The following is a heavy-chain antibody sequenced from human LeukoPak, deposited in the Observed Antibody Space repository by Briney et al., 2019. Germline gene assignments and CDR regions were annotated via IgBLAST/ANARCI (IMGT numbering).Heavy chain of an antibody. CDR3: ARDLAPHWFGQQRSGD. CDR2: IIPILGIA. J-gene: IGHJ4*02. V-gene: IGHV1-69*04. D-gene: IGHD3-10*01. Sequence: SVKVSCKASGGTFSSYAISWVRQAPGQGLEWMGRIIPILGIANYAQKFQGRVTITADKSTSTAYMELSSLRSEDTAVYYCARDLAPHWFGQQRSGDWGQGTLVTVSS. CDR1: GGTFSSYA.